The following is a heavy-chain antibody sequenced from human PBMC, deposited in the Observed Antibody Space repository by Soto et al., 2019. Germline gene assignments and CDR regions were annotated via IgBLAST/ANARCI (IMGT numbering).Heavy chain of an antibody. CDR1: GGSISSYY. D-gene: IGHD2-15*01. CDR2: IYYSGST. CDR3: ARDAPTYCSGGSCTGGGFDY. Sequence: QVQLQESGPGLVKPSETLSLTCTVSGGSISSYYWSWIRQPPGKGLEWIGYIYYSGSTNYNPSLKSRVTRSVDTSKNQFSLKLSSVTAADTAVYYCARDAPTYCSGGSCTGGGFDYWGQGTLVTVSS. V-gene: IGHV4-59*01. J-gene: IGHJ4*02.